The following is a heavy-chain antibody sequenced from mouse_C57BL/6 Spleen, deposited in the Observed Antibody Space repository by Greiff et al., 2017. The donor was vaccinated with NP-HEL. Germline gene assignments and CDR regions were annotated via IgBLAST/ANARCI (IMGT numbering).Heavy chain of an antibody. CDR1: GYTFTSYW. CDR3: ARGGYYGSSSLFDY. J-gene: IGHJ2*01. V-gene: IGHV1-61*01. CDR2: IYPSDSET. D-gene: IGHD1-1*01. Sequence: QVQLQQSGAELVRPGSSVKLSCKASGYTFTSYWMDWVKQRPGQGLEWIGNIYPSDSETHYNQKFKDKATLTVDKSSSTAYMQLSSLTSEDSAVYYCARGGYYGSSSLFDYWGQGTTLTVSS.